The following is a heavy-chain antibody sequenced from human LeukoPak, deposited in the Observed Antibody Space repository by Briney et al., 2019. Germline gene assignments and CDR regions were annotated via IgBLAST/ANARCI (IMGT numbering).Heavy chain of an antibody. J-gene: IGHJ2*01. D-gene: IGHD4-17*01. CDR1: GYTFTSYG. CDR3: ARGYTATGNWYFDL. CDR2: ISAHNGNT. Sequence: RASVKVSCKASGYTFTSYGISWVRQAPGQGLEWMGWISAHNGNTNYAQNLQGRVTMTTDTSTRTAYMELRSLRSDDTALYYCARGYTATGNWYFDLWGRGTLVTVSS. V-gene: IGHV1-18*01.